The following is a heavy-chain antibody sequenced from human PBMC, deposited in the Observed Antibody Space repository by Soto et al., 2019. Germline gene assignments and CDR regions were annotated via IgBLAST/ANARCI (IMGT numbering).Heavy chain of an antibody. CDR1: GYTFTSYA. Sequence: ASVKVSCKASGYTFTSYAMHWVRQAPGQRLEWMGWINAGNGNTKYSQKFQGRVTITRDTSASTAYMELSSLRSEDTAVYYRAMAPHYYDSSGYYYHWGQGTLVTVSS. CDR2: INAGNGNT. V-gene: IGHV1-3*01. D-gene: IGHD3-22*01. J-gene: IGHJ5*02. CDR3: AMAPHYYDSSGYYYH.